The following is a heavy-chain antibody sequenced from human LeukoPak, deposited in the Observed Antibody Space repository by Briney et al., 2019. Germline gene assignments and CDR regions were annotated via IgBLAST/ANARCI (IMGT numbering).Heavy chain of an antibody. Sequence: GGSLRLSCAVSGFTVSDIYMSWVRQAPGKGLEWVSVIYSGGSTYYADSVKGRFTISRDNSKNTLYLQMNSLRAEDTAVYYCARDKAVAGSYYYYGMDVWGQGTTVTVSS. J-gene: IGHJ6*02. D-gene: IGHD6-19*01. CDR3: ARDKAVAGSYYYYGMDV. CDR2: IYSGGST. CDR1: GFTVSDIY. V-gene: IGHV3-66*01.